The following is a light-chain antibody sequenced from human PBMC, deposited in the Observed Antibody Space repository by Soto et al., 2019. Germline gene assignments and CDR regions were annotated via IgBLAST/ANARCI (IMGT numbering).Light chain of an antibody. V-gene: IGKV3-20*01. J-gene: IGKJ2*01. CDR2: DAS. CDR3: QQYGSSSTT. Sequence: EIVLTQSPGTLSLSPGERATLSCRASQGVSSSYLAWYQQKPGQAPRLLIYDASSRATGIPDRFSGSGSGTDFTLTINRLEPEDFAVDYCQQYGSSSTTFGQGTKLEIK. CDR1: QGVSSSY.